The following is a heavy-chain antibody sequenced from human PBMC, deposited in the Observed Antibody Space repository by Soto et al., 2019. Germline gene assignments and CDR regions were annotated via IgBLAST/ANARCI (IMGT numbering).Heavy chain of an antibody. J-gene: IGHJ5*02. CDR1: GFTISSYA. D-gene: IGHD3-22*01. V-gene: IGHV3-23*01. CDR2: ISGSGGST. Sequence: PGGSLRLSCAASGFTISSYAMSWVRQAPGKGLEWVSAISGSGGSTYYADSVKGRFTISRDNSKNTLYLQMNSLRAEDTAVYYCAKGAAYYYDSSGYYLNWFDPWGQGTLVTVSS. CDR3: AKGAAYYYDSSGYYLNWFDP.